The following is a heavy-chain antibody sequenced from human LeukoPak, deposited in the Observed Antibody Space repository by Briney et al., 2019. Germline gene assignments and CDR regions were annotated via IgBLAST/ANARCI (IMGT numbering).Heavy chain of an antibody. CDR3: ARDELGYSYGTLFDY. J-gene: IGHJ4*02. V-gene: IGHV1-8*01. Sequence: ASVKVSCKASGYTFTSYDINWVRQATGQGLEWMGWMNPNSGNTGYAQKLQGRVTMTTDTSTSTAYMELRSLRSDDTAVYYCARDELGYSYGTLFDYWGQGTLVTVSS. D-gene: IGHD5-18*01. CDR1: GYTFTSYD. CDR2: MNPNSGNT.